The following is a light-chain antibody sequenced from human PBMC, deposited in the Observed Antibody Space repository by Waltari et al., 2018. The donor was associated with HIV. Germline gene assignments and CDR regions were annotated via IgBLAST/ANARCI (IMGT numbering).Light chain of an antibody. Sequence: QSVLTQPPSASGTPGQRVTISCSGSNSNLGSNTVNWYQQLPGTAPKLLIYGNRQRPSGVPDRFSGSKSGTSASLAISGLQSDDEAHYYCAAWDDSLSVYVFATGTKVTVL. CDR2: GNR. CDR1: NSNLGSNT. CDR3: AAWDDSLSVYV. J-gene: IGLJ1*01. V-gene: IGLV1-44*01.